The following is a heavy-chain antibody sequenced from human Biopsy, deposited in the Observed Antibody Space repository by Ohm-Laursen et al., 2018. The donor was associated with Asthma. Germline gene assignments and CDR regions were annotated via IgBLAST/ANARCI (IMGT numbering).Heavy chain of an antibody. CDR1: GYIFTSYW. V-gene: IGHV5-51*01. D-gene: IGHD3-10*01. CDR3: ARLAYGSGSFFDF. Sequence: ESLRNSCKASGYIFTSYWIGWVRQMPGKGLEWMGIIFPGDSDTIYSPSFQGQVTISADKSISTAYLQWSSLKASDTAIYYCARLAYGSGSFFDFWGQGTLVTVAS. J-gene: IGHJ4*02. CDR2: IFPGDSDT.